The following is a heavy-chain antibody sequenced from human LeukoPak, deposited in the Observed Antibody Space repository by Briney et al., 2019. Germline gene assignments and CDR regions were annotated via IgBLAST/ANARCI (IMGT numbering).Heavy chain of an antibody. J-gene: IGHJ6*03. V-gene: IGHV1-2*02. CDR3: ARDAPFPQLQPMDYYMDV. Sequence: EASVTVSCKASGYTFTGYYMHWVRQAPGQGLEWMGWINPNSGGTNYAQKFQGRVTMTRDTSISTAYMELSRLRSDDTAVYYCARDAPFPQLQPMDYYMDVWGKGTTVTVSS. D-gene: IGHD4-11*01. CDR2: INPNSGGT. CDR1: GYTFTGYY.